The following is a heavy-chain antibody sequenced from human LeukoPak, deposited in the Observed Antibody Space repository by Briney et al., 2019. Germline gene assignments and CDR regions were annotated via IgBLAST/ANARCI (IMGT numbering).Heavy chain of an antibody. J-gene: IGHJ4*02. CDR3: ATDRDNSDWQKRFDS. CDR2: INQDASEI. V-gene: IGHV3-7*01. CDR1: GFTFSTYW. D-gene: IGHD2-21*02. Sequence: GGSLRLSCAASGFTFSTYWMNWYRQAPGKGLEWVGNINQDASEINYVDSVRGRFTISRDNAKNSLQLQMNSLRAEDTAVYYCATDRDNSDWQKRFDSWGQGTLVTVSS.